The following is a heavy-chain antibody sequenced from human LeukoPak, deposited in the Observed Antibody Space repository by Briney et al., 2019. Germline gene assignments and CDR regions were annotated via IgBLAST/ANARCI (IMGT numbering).Heavy chain of an antibody. V-gene: IGHV4-59*12. J-gene: IGHJ4*02. CDR2: FSYSGST. Sequence: SETLSLTCTVSGASMSPYFWSWLRQPPGKSLEWIGYFSYSGSTNYNASLKSRLTVSVDTSKNQFSLKLTSVTAADTAVYYCARGARPFGSRVETPPKPFDYWGQGALVTVSS. CDR3: ARGARPFGSRVETPPKPFDY. CDR1: GASMSPYF. D-gene: IGHD3-3*01.